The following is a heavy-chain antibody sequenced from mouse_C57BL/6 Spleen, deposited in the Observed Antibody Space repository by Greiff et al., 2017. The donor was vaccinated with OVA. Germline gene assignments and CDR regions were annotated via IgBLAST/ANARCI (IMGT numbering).Heavy chain of an antibody. V-gene: IGHV5-4*01. J-gene: IGHJ4*01. CDR2: ISDGGSYT. Sequence: EVQRVESGGGLVKPGGSLKLSCAASGFTFSSYAMSWVRQTPEKRLEWVATISDGGSYTYYPDNVKGRFTISRDNAKNNLYLQMSHLKSEDTAMYYCARDFRRDAMDYWGQGTLVTVSS. CDR3: ARDFRRDAMDY. CDR1: GFTFSSYA.